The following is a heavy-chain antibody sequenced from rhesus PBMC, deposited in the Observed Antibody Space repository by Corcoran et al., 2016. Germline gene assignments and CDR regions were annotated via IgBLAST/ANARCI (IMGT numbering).Heavy chain of an antibody. V-gene: IGHV4-147*01. Sequence: QVQLQESGPGLVKPSETLSLTCAVSGGSINLNYWSCLRQSPGKGLEWIAHILGGSGSTSHNPSLKSRVTISTDTSKNQFSLKLTSVTAADTALYYCARYTMTAMDYWGQGVLVIVSS. J-gene: IGHJ4*01. D-gene: IGHD2-27*01. CDR3: ARYTMTAMDY. CDR2: ILGGSGST. CDR1: GGSINLNY.